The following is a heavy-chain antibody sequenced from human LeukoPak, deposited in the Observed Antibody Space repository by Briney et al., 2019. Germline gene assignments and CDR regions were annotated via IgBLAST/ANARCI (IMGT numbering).Heavy chain of an antibody. CDR3: AKGPPHYGAPYYFDF. J-gene: IGHJ4*02. D-gene: IGHD4-17*01. Sequence: GGSLRLSCAASGFTFSSYGMHWVRQAPGKGLEWVAFIRYDGSNKYFADSVKGRFTISRDNSKNTLYLQMNSLRVEDTAVYYCAKGPPHYGAPYYFDFWGQGTLVTVSS. CDR2: IRYDGSNK. V-gene: IGHV3-30*02. CDR1: GFTFSSYG.